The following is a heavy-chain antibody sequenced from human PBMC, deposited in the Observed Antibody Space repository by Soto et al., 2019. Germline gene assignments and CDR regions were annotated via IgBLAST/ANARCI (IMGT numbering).Heavy chain of an antibody. Sequence: GESLKTSCKGSGYSFTTFFIGWVRQMPGKGLEWMGIIYLGDSDTRYSPSFQGQVTFSVDKSISTAYLQWSSLKASDTAMYYCARAYDSSGYYPTYFDYWGQGTLVTVS. D-gene: IGHD3-22*01. CDR3: ARAYDSSGYYPTYFDY. CDR2: IYLGDSDT. CDR1: GYSFTTFF. J-gene: IGHJ4*02. V-gene: IGHV5-51*01.